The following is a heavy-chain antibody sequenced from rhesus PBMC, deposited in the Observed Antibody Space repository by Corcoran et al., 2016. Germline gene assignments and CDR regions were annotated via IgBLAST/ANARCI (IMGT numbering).Heavy chain of an antibody. CDR3: AREYCSGGVCYGAYFEV. D-gene: IGHD2-8*01. V-gene: IGHV4-93*01. CDR2: IYGSGGST. Sequence: QVQLQESGPAVVKPSETLSLTCAVSGGSISSSNWWSWIRQSPGKGLEWIGGIYGSGGSTEYNPSLKSRVTISKDTSKNQFSLKLSSVTAADTAVYYCAREYCSGGVCYGAYFEVWGQGALVTVSA. J-gene: IGHJ1*01. CDR1: GGSISSSNW.